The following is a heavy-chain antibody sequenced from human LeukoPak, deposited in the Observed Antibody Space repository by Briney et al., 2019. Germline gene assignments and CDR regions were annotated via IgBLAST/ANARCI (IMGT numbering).Heavy chain of an antibody. CDR1: GFTVSSNY. CDR3: ASPIVVVPAAMDGWRDY. Sequence: GGSLRLSCAASGFTVSSNYMSWVRQAPGKGLEWVSVIYSGGSTYYADSVKGRFTISRDNSKNTLYLQMNSLRAEDTAVYYCASPIVVVPAAMDGWRDYWGQGTLVTVSS. J-gene: IGHJ4*02. V-gene: IGHV3-66*01. D-gene: IGHD2-2*01. CDR2: IYSGGST.